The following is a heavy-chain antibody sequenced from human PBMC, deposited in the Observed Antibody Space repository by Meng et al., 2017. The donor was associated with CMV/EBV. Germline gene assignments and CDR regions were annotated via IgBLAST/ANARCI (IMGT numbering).Heavy chain of an antibody. CDR2: IYSEGTT. CDR3: ARDGNYHGV. Sequence: ELRPVESGGGLIQPGGSLRLSGAASGFTVSNNYMRWFRQAPGKGLEWVSLIYSEGTTDYADSVKGRFTISRDNSKNTLYLQMNSLRAEDTAAYYCARDGNYHGVWGQGTLVTVSS. J-gene: IGHJ4*02. V-gene: IGHV3-53*01. D-gene: IGHD1-7*01. CDR1: GFTVSNNY.